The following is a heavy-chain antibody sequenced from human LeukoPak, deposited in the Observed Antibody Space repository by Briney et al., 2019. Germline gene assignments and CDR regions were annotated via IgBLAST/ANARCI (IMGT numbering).Heavy chain of an antibody. J-gene: IGHJ4*02. CDR1: GYTFTNYA. Sequence: ASVKVSCKASGYTFTNYAINWVRQAPGQGLEWMGWTNTNTGNPMYAQGFTGRFVFSLDTSVSTAYLQISSLKAEDTAVYFCARPGRGGIYFFDFWGQGTLVTVSS. CDR3: ARPGRGGIYFFDF. D-gene: IGHD2-21*01. V-gene: IGHV7-4-1*02. CDR2: TNTNTGNP.